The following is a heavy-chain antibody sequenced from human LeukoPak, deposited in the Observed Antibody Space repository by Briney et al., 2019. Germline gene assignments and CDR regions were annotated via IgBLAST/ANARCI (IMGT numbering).Heavy chain of an antibody. D-gene: IGHD3-3*01. V-gene: IGHV3-30*04. CDR1: GFTFSTYA. Sequence: PGGSLRLSCAASGFTFSTYAMHWVRQAPGKGLEWVAVISYDGSSKYYADSVKGRFTISRDNSKNTLYLQMNSLRAEDTAVYYCAKDLEYYFDYWGQGTLVTVSS. CDR3: AKDLEYYFDY. J-gene: IGHJ4*02. CDR2: ISYDGSSK.